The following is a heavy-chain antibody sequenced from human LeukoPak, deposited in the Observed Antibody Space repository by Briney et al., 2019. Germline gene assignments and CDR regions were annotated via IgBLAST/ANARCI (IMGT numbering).Heavy chain of an antibody. D-gene: IGHD2-15*01. CDR1: GFTFSSYS. CDR2: ISSSSSTI. J-gene: IGHJ4*02. V-gene: IGHV3-48*04. CDR3: ARDVVVAAYSFDY. Sequence: GGSLRLSCAASGFTFSSYSMNWVRQAPGKGLEWVSYISSSSSTIYYADSVKGRFTISRDNAKNSLYLQMNSLRAEDTAVYYCARDVVVAAYSFDYWGQGTLVTVSS.